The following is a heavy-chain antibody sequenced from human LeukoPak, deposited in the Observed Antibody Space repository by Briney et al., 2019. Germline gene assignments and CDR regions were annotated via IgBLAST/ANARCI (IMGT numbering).Heavy chain of an antibody. CDR3: VYGSGSYYPDY. CDR1: GGSFSGYY. CDR2: INHSGST. Sequence: SETLSLTCAVYGGSFSGYYWSWIRQPPGKGLEWIGEINHSGSTNYNPSLKSRVTISVDTSKNQFSLKLSSVTAADTAVYYCVYGSGSYYPDYWSQGTLVTVSS. V-gene: IGHV4-34*01. D-gene: IGHD3-10*01. J-gene: IGHJ4*02.